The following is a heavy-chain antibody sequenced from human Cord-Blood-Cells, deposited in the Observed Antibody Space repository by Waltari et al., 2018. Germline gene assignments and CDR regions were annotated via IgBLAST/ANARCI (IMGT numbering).Heavy chain of an antibody. CDR3: ARDTWFGELFDY. J-gene: IGHJ4*02. CDR2: IKQEGSEK. V-gene: IGHV3-7*01. D-gene: IGHD3-10*01. CDR1: GFTFSSYW. Sequence: EVQLVESGGGLVQPGGSLRLSCAASGFTFSSYWMSWVRQAPGKGLEWVANIKQEGSEKYYVDPVKGRFTISRDNAKNSLYLQMNSLRAEDTAVYYCARDTWFGELFDYWGQGTLVTVSS.